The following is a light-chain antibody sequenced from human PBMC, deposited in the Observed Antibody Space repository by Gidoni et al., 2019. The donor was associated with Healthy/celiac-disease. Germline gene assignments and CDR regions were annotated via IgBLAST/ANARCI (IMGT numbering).Light chain of an antibody. V-gene: IGKV3-20*01. CDR1: QSVSSSY. CDR3: QQYGIL. CDR2: GAS. J-gene: IGKJ4*01. Sequence: EIVLTQSPGTLSLSPGERATLSCRASQSVSSSYLAWYQQKPGQAPRLLIYGASSRATGIPDRFSGSGSGTDFTLTISRLEPEDFAVDYCQQYGILFGGGTKVEIK.